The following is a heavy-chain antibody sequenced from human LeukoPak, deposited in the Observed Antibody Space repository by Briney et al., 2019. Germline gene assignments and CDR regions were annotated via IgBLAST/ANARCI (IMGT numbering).Heavy chain of an antibody. V-gene: IGHV1-18*04. CDR1: GYTFSNYA. J-gene: IGHJ5*02. CDR3: ARDVVTDYYWWFDP. Sequence: ASVKVSCKASGYTFSNYAISWVRQAPGQGLEWMGWISPKSGRGSYANNFQGRVTMTTDTSTSTVYMEVTSLTSADTAVYYCARDVVTDYYWWFDPWGQGTLVTVSS. CDR2: ISPKSGRG. D-gene: IGHD3-9*01.